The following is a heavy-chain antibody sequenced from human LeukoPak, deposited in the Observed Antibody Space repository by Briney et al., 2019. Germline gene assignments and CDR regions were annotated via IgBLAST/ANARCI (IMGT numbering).Heavy chain of an antibody. D-gene: IGHD3-10*01. CDR1: GFTFSSYG. CDR2: ISYDGSNK. V-gene: IGHV3-30*03. J-gene: IGHJ4*02. Sequence: PGRSLRLSCAASGFTFSSYGMHWVRQAPGKGLEWVAVISYDGSNKYYADSVKGRFTISRDNSKNTLYLQMNSLGAEDTAVYYCARARTMVRGVIMDYWGQGTLVTVSS. CDR3: ARARTMVRGVIMDY.